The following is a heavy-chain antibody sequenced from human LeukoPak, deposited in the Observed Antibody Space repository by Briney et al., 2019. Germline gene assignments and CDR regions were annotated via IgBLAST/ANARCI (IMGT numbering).Heavy chain of an antibody. CDR1: GFTFSSYA. CDR2: ISSNGGST. D-gene: IGHD3-22*01. J-gene: IGHJ4*02. CDR3: ARSLYYDSSGYYY. Sequence: GGSLRLSCAASGFTFSSYAMHWVRQAPGKGLEYVSAISSNGGSTYYANSVKGRFTISRDNSKNTLYLQMGSLRAEDMAVYYCARSLYYDSSGYYYWGQGTLVTVSS. V-gene: IGHV3-64*01.